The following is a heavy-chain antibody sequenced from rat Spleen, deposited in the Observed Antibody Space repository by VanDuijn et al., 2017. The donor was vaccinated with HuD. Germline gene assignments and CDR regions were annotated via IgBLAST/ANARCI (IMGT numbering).Heavy chain of an antibody. CDR3: ARRHFGYTDYFDY. Sequence: EVQLVESGGGLVQPGRSLRLSCAASGFTFSDYNMAWVRQAPTKGLEWVASISYEGSSTYYGDSVKGRFTISRDNAKSTLSLQMDSLRSEDTATYYCARRHFGYTDYFDYWGQGVMVTVSS. D-gene: IGHD1-4*01. V-gene: IGHV5-22*01. J-gene: IGHJ2*01. CDR2: ISYEGSST. CDR1: GFTFSDYN.